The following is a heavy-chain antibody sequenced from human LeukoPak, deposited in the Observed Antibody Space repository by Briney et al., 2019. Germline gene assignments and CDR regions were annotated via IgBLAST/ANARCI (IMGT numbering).Heavy chain of an antibody. V-gene: IGHV1-2*02. J-gene: IGHJ6*03. Sequence: ASVKVSCKASGYTFTGYYMHWVRQAPGQGLEWMGWINPNHGDTNYAQKFQDRVSMTRDTSISTAYMHLSRLRSADTAVYYCARGVSGEYYYYYMDVWGKGTTVTVSS. CDR1: GYTFTGYY. CDR3: ARGVSGEYYYYYMDV. D-gene: IGHD3-10*01. CDR2: INPNHGDT.